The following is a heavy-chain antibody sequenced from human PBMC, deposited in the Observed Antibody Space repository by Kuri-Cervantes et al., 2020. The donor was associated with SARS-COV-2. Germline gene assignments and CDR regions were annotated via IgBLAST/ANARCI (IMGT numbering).Heavy chain of an antibody. CDR1: GFTFSSYA. J-gene: IGHJ5*02. CDR3: ARDSKSITMIVVVPPMLDP. Sequence: GGSPRLSCAASGFTFSSYAMHWVRQAPGKGLEWVAVISYDGSNKYYADSVKCRFTISRDNSKNTLYLQMNSLRAEDTAVYYCARDSKSITMIVVVPPMLDPWGQGTLVTVSS. CDR2: ISYDGSNK. D-gene: IGHD3-22*01. V-gene: IGHV3-30-3*01.